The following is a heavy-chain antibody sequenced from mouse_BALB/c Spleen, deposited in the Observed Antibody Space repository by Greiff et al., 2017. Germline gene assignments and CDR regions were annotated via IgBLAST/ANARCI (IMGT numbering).Heavy chain of an antibody. Sequence: EVQLQQSGPELVKPGASVKISCKASGYTFTDYNMHWVKQSHGKSLEWIGYIYPYNGGTGYNQKFKSKATLTVDNSSSTAYMELRSLTSEDSAVYYCATLQFAYWGQGTLVTVSA. CDR1: GYTFTDYN. D-gene: IGHD2-10*01. CDR2: IYPYNGGT. CDR3: ATLQFAY. J-gene: IGHJ3*01. V-gene: IGHV1S29*02.